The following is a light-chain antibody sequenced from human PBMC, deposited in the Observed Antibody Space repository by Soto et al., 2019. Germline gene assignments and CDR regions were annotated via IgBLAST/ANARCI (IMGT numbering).Light chain of an antibody. V-gene: IGKV3-15*01. J-gene: IGKJ4*02. CDR1: QSVGST. Sequence: EIFMTQSPATLSVFPGERVILSCRASQSVGSTLAWYQQKPGQAPRLLIRGASTRATGVQARFSGSGSGTEFTLTISSLQAEDFAVYYCQQYSSALTFGGGTTLEIK. CDR3: QQYSSALT. CDR2: GAS.